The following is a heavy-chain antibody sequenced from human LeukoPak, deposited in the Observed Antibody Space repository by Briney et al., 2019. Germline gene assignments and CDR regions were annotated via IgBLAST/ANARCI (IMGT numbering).Heavy chain of an antibody. V-gene: IGHV1-18*01. D-gene: IGHD3-22*01. CDR3: ARFENYYDSSGTPDY. Sequence: ASVKVSYKASGYTFTSYGISWVRQAPGQGLEWMGWISAYNGNTNYAQKLQGRVTMTTDTSTSTAYMELRSLRSDDTAVYYCARFENYYDSSGTPDYWGQGTLVTVSS. J-gene: IGHJ4*02. CDR1: GYTFTSYG. CDR2: ISAYNGNT.